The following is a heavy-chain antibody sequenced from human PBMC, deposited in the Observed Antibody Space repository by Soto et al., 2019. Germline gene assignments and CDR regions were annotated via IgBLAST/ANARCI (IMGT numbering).Heavy chain of an antibody. CDR2: INGDGSDT. Sequence: EVQLVESGGGLVQPGGSLRLSRGASGFDFNNYWMHWVRQDPGKGLVWVSRINGDGSDTKYADSVKGRFTISRDNAKNTVYLQMNSLRAEDTAVYYCARDQTTGDWFDAWGQGTLVTVSS. CDR3: ARDQTTGDWFDA. CDR1: GFDFNNYW. J-gene: IGHJ5*02. V-gene: IGHV3-74*03. D-gene: IGHD4-17*01.